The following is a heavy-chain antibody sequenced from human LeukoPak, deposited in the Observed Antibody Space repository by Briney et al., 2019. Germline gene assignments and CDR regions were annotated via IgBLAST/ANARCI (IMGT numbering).Heavy chain of an antibody. J-gene: IGHJ4*02. CDR1: GYTFTGYY. CDR3: ARAVSSSFVPFDY. V-gene: IGHV1-2*02. D-gene: IGHD6-6*01. Sequence: GASVKVSCKASGYTFTGYYMYWVRQAPGQGLEWMGWINPNSGGTNYAQKFQGRVTMTRDTSISTAYMELSRLRSDDTAVYYCARAVSSSFVPFDYWGQGTLVTVSS. CDR2: INPNSGGT.